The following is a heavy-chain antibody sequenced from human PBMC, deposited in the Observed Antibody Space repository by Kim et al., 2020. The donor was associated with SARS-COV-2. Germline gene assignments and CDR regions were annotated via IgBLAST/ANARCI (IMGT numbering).Heavy chain of an antibody. D-gene: IGHD2-15*01. CDR1: GFTFNQNW. Sequence: GSLRLSCVGYGFTFNQNWMSWVRQAPGKGLEWLAIINQGGSEKHYVHSVEGRFTISRDNARNSLYLEMNNLRAEDTALYYCTRDHGGGNGDWARGTLVTVSS. V-gene: IGHV3-7*01. CDR3: TRDHGGGNGD. CDR2: INQGGSEK. J-gene: IGHJ4*02.